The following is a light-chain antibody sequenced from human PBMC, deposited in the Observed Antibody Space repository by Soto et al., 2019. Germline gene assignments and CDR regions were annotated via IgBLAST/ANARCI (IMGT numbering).Light chain of an antibody. J-gene: IGLJ2*01. CDR1: SSDIGDYDY. V-gene: IGLV2-14*01. CDR2: DVN. CDR3: SSYTSSSTVI. Sequence: QSALTQPASVSGSPGQSITISCTGTSSDIGDYDYVSWYQQDPGKAPKLMTYDVNNRPSGVSSRFSGSKSGNTASLTISGLQAEDEADYYCSSYTSSSTVIFGGGTKLTVL.